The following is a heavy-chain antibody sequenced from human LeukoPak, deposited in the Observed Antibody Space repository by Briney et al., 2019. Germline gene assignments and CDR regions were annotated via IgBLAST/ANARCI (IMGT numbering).Heavy chain of an antibody. CDR2: ITSSSSYI. V-gene: IGHV3-21*04. CDR1: GFTFSTYT. D-gene: IGHD6-6*01. Sequence: PGGSLRLSCAAPGFTFSTYTMNWVRQAPGKGLEWVSSITSSSSYIYYADSLKGRFTISRDNAKNSLYLQMNSLRAEDTALYYCARGPEYSSSSGVDYWGQGTLVTVSS. J-gene: IGHJ4*02. CDR3: ARGPEYSSSSGVDY.